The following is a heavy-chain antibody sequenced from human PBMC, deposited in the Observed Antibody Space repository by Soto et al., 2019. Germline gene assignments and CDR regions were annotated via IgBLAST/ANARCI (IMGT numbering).Heavy chain of an antibody. CDR1: GGSIRTSNYY. J-gene: IGHJ4*02. CDR2: IYFSGST. D-gene: IGHD3-22*01. Sequence: SETLSLTGTVSGGSIRTSNYYWGWIRQPPGKGLEWIGSIYFSGSTYYNPSLKSRVTISVDTSKNQFSLKLSSVTAADTAVYYCAIPDYYDSSGYYYGVGQFDYWGQGTLVTVSS. V-gene: IGHV4-39*01. CDR3: AIPDYYDSSGYYYGVGQFDY.